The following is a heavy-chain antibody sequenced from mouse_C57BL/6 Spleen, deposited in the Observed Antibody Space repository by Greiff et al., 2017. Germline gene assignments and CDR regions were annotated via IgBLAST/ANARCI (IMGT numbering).Heavy chain of an antibody. D-gene: IGHD2-1*01. CDR3: EREGGYYGNSNSFAY. CDR1: GYSITSGYY. Sequence: ESGPGLVKPSQSLSLTCSVTGYSITSGYYWNWIRQFPGNKLEWMGYISYDGSNNYNPSLKNRISITRDTSKNQFFLKLNSVTTEDTATYYCEREGGYYGNSNSFAYWGQGTLVTVSA. CDR2: ISYDGSN. J-gene: IGHJ3*01. V-gene: IGHV3-6*01.